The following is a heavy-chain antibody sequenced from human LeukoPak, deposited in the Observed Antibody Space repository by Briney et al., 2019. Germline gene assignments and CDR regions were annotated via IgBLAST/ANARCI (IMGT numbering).Heavy chain of an antibody. V-gene: IGHV3-30*18. CDR2: ISYDGNNK. Sequence: PGGSLRLSCAASGFTFSSYGMHWVRQVPGKGLEWVAVISYDGNNKYYADSVKGRFTISRDNSKNSLYLQMNSLRTEDTALYYCAKDYYDSSGPDYWGQGTLVTVSS. CDR3: AKDYYDSSGPDY. CDR1: GFTFSSYG. J-gene: IGHJ4*02. D-gene: IGHD3-22*01.